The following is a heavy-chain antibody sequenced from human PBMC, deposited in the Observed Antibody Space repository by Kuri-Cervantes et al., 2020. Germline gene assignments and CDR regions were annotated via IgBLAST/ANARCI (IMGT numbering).Heavy chain of an antibody. J-gene: IGHJ4*02. CDR1: GYSIKSGYY. Sequence: ETLSLTCDVSGYSIKSGYYWGWVRQPPGKGLEWVSYISSSSSTIYYADSVKGRFTISRDNAKNSLYMQMNSLRAEDTAVYYCATEREQWLVRYYFDYWGQGTLVTVSS. CDR2: ISSSSSTI. D-gene: IGHD6-19*01. V-gene: IGHV3-48*01. CDR3: ATEREQWLVRYYFDY.